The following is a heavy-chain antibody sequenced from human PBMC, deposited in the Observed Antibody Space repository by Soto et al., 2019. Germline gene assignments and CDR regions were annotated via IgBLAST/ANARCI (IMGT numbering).Heavy chain of an antibody. D-gene: IGHD2-2*01. CDR3: ARDRKNTSSFIDS. J-gene: IGHJ4*02. CDR1: GYTFTGYY. V-gene: IGHV1-2*02. Sequence: GASVKVSCKASGYTFTGYYIHWVRQAPGQGLEWMGWINPNTGDTNYDQEFQGRITLTRDTSISTAYMELSRLRSDDTAVYLCARDRKNTSSFIDSWGQGTLVTVSS. CDR2: INPNTGDT.